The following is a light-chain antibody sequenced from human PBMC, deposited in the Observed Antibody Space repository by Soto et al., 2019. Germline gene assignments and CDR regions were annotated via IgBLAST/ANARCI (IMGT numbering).Light chain of an antibody. V-gene: IGLV8-61*01. CDR2: STN. J-gene: IGLJ3*02. Sequence: QTVVTQEPSFSVSPGRTVTLTCGLSSGSVSTNYYPIWYQQTPGQAPRTLIYSTNTRSSGIPDRFSGSILGNKAALTITGAQADDESAYCWVLYMGSGNWVFGGGTKLTVL. CDR1: SGSVSTNYY. CDR3: VLYMGSGNWV.